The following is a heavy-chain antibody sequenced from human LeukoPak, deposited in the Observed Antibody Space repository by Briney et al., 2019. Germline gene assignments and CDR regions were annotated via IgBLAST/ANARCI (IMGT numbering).Heavy chain of an antibody. CDR2: ISWNSGSI. Sequence: PGGSLRLSCAASGFTFDDYAMHWVRQAPGKGLEWVSGISWNSGSIGYADSVKGRFTISRDNAKNSLYLQMNSLRAEDTAVYYCATDVPFDYWGQGTLVTVSS. J-gene: IGHJ4*02. CDR3: ATDVPFDY. V-gene: IGHV3-9*01. CDR1: GFTFDDYA. D-gene: IGHD2-2*01.